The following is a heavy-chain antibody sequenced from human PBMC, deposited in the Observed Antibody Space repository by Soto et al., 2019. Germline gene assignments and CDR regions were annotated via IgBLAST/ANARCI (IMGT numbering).Heavy chain of an antibody. CDR1: GFSLSTSGVG. CDR3: AHRAVYCSGGSYCEH. D-gene: IGHD2-15*01. CDR2: IYWDDDK. V-gene: IGHV2-5*02. Sequence: QITLKESGPTLVKPTQTLTLTCTFSGFSLSTSGVGVGWIRQPPGKALEWLALIYWDDDKRYSPSLKSSLTITKDTSKNQVVLTMTNMDPVDTATYYCAHRAVYCSGGSYCEHWGQGTLVTVSS. J-gene: IGHJ4*02.